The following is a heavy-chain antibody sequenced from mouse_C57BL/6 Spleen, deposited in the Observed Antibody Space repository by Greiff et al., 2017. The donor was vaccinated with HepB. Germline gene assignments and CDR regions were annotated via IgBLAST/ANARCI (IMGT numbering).Heavy chain of an antibody. Sequence: EVKLVESGGGLVKPGGSLKLSCAASGFTFSSYAMSWVRQTPEKRLEWVATISDGGSYTYYPDNVKGRFTISRDNAKNNLYLQMSHLKSEDTAMYYCARDSWDDAMDYWGQRTSVTVSS. D-gene: IGHD4-1*01. CDR3: ARDSWDDAMDY. CDR2: ISDGGSYT. CDR1: GFTFSSYA. J-gene: IGHJ4*01. V-gene: IGHV5-4*01.